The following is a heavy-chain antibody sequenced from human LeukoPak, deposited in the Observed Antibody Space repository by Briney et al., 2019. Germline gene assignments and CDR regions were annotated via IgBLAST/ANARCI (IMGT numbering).Heavy chain of an antibody. D-gene: IGHD5-24*01. J-gene: IGHJ4*02. Sequence: SETLSLTCVVYGGSVNGFYWSWIRQPPGKGLEWIGEITHSGVSSYNPSLKGRVTISVDTSKNQFSLKLRSVTAADTAVYYCARGIYNDYYFDYWGQGTLVTVSS. CDR2: ITHSGVS. CDR3: ARGIYNDYYFDY. V-gene: IGHV4-34*01. CDR1: GGSVNGFY.